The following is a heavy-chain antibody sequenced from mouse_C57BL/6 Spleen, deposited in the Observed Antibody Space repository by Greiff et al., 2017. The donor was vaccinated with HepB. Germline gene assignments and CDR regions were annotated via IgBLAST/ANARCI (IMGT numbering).Heavy chain of an antibody. Sequence: VQLKESGGGLVKPGGSLKLSCAASGFTFSDYGMHWVRQAPEKGLEWVAYISSGSSTIYYADTVKGRFTISRDNAKNTLFLQMTSLRSEDTAMYYCARANWVDYWGQGTTLTVSS. CDR1: GFTFSDYG. D-gene: IGHD4-1*01. V-gene: IGHV5-17*01. CDR2: ISSGSSTI. J-gene: IGHJ2*01. CDR3: ARANWVDY.